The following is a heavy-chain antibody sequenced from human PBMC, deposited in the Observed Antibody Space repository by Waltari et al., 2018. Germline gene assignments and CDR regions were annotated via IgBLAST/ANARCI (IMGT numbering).Heavy chain of an antibody. V-gene: IGHV4-61*02. D-gene: IGHD6-13*01. CDR2: ISTSGGT. CDR1: GGSISSGSYY. Sequence: QVQLQESGPGLVKPSQTLSLTRTVSGGSISSGSYYWSWIRPPAGKGLEWIERISTSGGTNYNPSRKSRVTISVDTSKNQFSLKLSSVTAADTAVYYCASPIAAAGPDWYFDLWGRGTLVTVSS. CDR3: ASPIAAAGPDWYFDL. J-gene: IGHJ2*01.